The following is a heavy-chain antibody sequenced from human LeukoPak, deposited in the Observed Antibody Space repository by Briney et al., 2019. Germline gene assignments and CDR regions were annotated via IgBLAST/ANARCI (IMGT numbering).Heavy chain of an antibody. CDR1: GFTFTSYA. CDR3: ARDSYCTSTTCRRDFDY. V-gene: IGHV3-23*01. Sequence: GGSLRLSCAASGFTFTSYAMSWVRQAAGKGLEWVSAISGSGGDTYYAVSVKGRSTLSRDNSKNTLYLQMNSLRADDTAVYYCARDSYCTSTTCRRDFDYWGQGTLVTVSS. J-gene: IGHJ4*02. D-gene: IGHD2-2*01. CDR2: ISGSGGDT.